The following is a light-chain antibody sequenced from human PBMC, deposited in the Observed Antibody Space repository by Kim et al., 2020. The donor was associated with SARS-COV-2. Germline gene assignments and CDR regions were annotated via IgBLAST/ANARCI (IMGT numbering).Light chain of an antibody. V-gene: IGKV1-27*01. CDR1: QGISKD. CDR3: QKYNGASWT. CDR2: AAS. J-gene: IGKJ1*01. Sequence: SASVGDRVTITCRASQGISKDLAWYQQKPGNAPKLLIFAASALQSGVPTRFSGSGSGTDFTLTISSLQPEDVATYYCQKYNGASWTFGQGTKVEI.